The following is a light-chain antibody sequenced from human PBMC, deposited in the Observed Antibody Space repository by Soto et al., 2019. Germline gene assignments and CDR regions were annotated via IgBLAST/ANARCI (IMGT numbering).Light chain of an antibody. V-gene: IGKV3-15*01. CDR3: QQYNNWPGT. CDR1: QSVSSN. Sequence: EIVMTQSPATLSVSPGERATLSCRASQSVSSNLAWYQQKPGQGPRLLIYGASTRATGIPARFSGSGSGTEITLTISSLQSEDFAVYYCQQYNNWPGTFGQGTKVEIK. CDR2: GAS. J-gene: IGKJ1*01.